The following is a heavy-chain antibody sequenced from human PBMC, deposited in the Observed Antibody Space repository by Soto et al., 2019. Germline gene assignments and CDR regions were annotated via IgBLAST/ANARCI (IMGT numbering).Heavy chain of an antibody. J-gene: IGHJ4*02. Sequence: ASVKVSCKASGGTFSSYAISWVRQAPGQGLEWMGGIIPIFGTANYAQKFQGRVTITADESTSTAYMELSSLRSEDTAVYYCTTDRFSVSPDWGLGTLVTVSS. CDR1: GGTFSSYA. CDR2: IIPIFGTA. D-gene: IGHD3-3*01. V-gene: IGHV1-69*13. CDR3: TTDRFSVSPD.